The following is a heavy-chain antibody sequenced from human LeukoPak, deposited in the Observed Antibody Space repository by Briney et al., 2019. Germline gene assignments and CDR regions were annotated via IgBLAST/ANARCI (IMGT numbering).Heavy chain of an antibody. V-gene: IGHV2-70*11. CDR3: ARIRDPDYGDYVGPFDY. D-gene: IGHD4-17*01. CDR1: GFSLSTSGMC. J-gene: IGHJ4*02. CDR2: IDWDDDK. Sequence: SGPALVKPTQTLTLTCTFSGFSLSTSGMCVSWIRQPPGKALEWLARIDWDDDKYYSTSLKTRLTISKDTSKNQVVLTMTNMDPVDTATYYCARIRDPDYGDYVGPFDYWGQGTLVTVSS.